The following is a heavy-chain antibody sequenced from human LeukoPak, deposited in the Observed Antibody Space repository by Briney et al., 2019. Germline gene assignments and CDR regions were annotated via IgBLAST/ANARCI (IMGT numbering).Heavy chain of an antibody. CDR3: AKRSGYTTGWFFHF. V-gene: IGHV3-23*01. CDR2: TSGSGDNT. J-gene: IGHJ4*02. D-gene: IGHD6-19*01. Sequence: PGVSVRLSCAASRFSCSSHAMRWVGQAPGQGLVGVTSTSGSGDNTYSAESVKGRLTLSRDHYQIPLFLQMHSLRAEDTAVFYCAKRSGYTTGWFFHFWAQGTLVTVPS. CDR1: RFSCSSHA.